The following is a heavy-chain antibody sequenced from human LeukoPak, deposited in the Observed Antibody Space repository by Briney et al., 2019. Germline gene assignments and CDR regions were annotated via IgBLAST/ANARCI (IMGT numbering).Heavy chain of an antibody. CDR3: ARLPSGGTRLDY. Sequence: SETLSLTCTVSRGSISPYYWSWIRQPPGKGLEWIGYIYYTGNTKYNPSLKSRITTSVDTSNNQFSLKLTSVTAADTAVYYCARLPSGGTRLDYWGQGTLVTVSS. CDR1: RGSISPYY. D-gene: IGHD2-15*01. CDR2: IYYTGNT. V-gene: IGHV4-59*08. J-gene: IGHJ4*02.